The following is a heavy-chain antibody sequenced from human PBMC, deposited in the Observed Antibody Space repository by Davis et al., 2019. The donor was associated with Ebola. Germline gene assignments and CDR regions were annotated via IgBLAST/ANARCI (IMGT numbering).Heavy chain of an antibody. Sequence: GESLKISCAASGFMFSSYVMSWVRQAPGKGLEWVSTLGTSADTYYADSVKGRLTISRDISENTLYLQMNNLRDEDTAMYYCVQHGPGDFWYFGLWGRGTLVTVSS. J-gene: IGHJ2*01. V-gene: IGHV3-23*01. CDR2: LGTSADT. CDR3: VQHGPGDFWYFGL. D-gene: IGHD4-17*01. CDR1: GFMFSSYV.